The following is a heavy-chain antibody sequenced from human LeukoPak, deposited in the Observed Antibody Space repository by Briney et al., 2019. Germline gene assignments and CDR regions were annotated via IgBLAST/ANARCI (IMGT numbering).Heavy chain of an antibody. D-gene: IGHD2-15*01. Sequence: SETLSLTCTVSGGSISSYYWSWIRQPPGKGLEWIGYIYYSGSTNYNPSLKSRVTISVDTSKNQFSLKLSSVTAADTAVYYCARDSPRGGSLNCFDPWGQGTLVTVSS. CDR2: IYYSGST. J-gene: IGHJ5*02. CDR3: ARDSPRGGSLNCFDP. CDR1: GGSISSYY. V-gene: IGHV4-59*01.